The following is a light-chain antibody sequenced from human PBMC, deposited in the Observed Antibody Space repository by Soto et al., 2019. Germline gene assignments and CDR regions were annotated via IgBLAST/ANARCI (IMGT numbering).Light chain of an antibody. J-gene: IGLJ2*01. Sequence: QSALTQPASVSGSPGQSITISCTGTRRDVGGYNYVSWYQQHPHPGKAPKLVIYDVSNRPSGVSNRFSGSKSGNTASLTISGLQAEDEADYYCSSYTSSSTQVFGGGTKLHVL. CDR1: RRDVGGYNY. CDR3: SSYTSSSTQV. CDR2: DVS. V-gene: IGLV2-14*03.